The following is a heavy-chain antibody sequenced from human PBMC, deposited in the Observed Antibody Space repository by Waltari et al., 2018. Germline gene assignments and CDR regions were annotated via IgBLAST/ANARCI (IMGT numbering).Heavy chain of an antibody. V-gene: IGHV1-18*04. CDR1: AYRFPNTG. D-gene: IGHD1-26*01. Sequence: QVQLVQSGAEVKKPGASVKVSCKASAYRFPNTGDSWVRQAPGQGLEWMGWISGYNGNTKYAQKLQGRVTMTTDTSTSTAYMELRSLRSDDAAVYYCAGSTSPLGYYYYGMDVWGQGTTVTVSS. CDR2: ISGYNGNT. J-gene: IGHJ6*02. CDR3: AGSTSPLGYYYYGMDV.